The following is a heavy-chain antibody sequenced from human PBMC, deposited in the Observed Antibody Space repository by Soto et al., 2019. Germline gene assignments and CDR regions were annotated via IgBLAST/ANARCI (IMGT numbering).Heavy chain of an antibody. D-gene: IGHD2-8*02. J-gene: IGHJ4*02. V-gene: IGHV4-34*01. CDR3: ARDKITGLFDY. CDR1: GGYFSGFY. CDR2: INHSGST. Sequence: PSETLSLTCAVYGGYFSGFYCTWIRQPPGTGLEWIGEINHSGSTNYNPSLKSRVTISVDTSKNQFSLKLTSVTAADTAVYYCARDKITGLFDYWCQGTLVTVSS.